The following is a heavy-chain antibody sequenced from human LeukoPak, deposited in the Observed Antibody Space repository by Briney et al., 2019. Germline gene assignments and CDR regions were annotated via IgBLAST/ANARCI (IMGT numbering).Heavy chain of an antibody. D-gene: IGHD6-13*01. CDR1: GVSSSGYY. CDR3: ARFGSSTWYKGAFDI. Sequence: SETLFLTCAVYGVSSSGYYWSWIRQPPGKGLEWIGEIVHSGNTKYNPSLKSRVTISVDTSKNQFSLNLTSVTAADTAVYYCARFGSSTWYKGAFDIWGQGTMVTVAS. V-gene: IGHV4-34*12. CDR2: IVHSGNT. J-gene: IGHJ3*02.